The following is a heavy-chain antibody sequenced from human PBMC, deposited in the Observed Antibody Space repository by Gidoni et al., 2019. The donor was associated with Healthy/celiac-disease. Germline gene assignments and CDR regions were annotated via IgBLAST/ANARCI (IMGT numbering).Heavy chain of an antibody. CDR1: GYSFTSYW. V-gene: IGHV5-51*01. D-gene: IGHD5-12*01. Sequence: VPLVPSGAEVTTPGESLKLSCQGSGYSFTSYWIGWVRQMPGKVLEWMGIIYPGDSDTRYSPSFQGQVTISADKSISTAYLQWSSLKASDTAMYYCARQGSGYDSPLGYWGQGTLVTVSS. CDR3: ARQGSGYDSPLGY. CDR2: IYPGDSDT. J-gene: IGHJ4*02.